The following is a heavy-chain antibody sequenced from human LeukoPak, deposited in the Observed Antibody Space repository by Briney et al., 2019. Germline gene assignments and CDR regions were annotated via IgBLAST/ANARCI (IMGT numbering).Heavy chain of an antibody. CDR2: INPSGATT. CDR3: ARGDRRRPPSSVGWYSENIFDY. D-gene: IGHD6-19*01. J-gene: IGHJ4*02. Sequence: GALVKPSCSPSGYTFTDLYMNWGPRSPGQRLRGWGIINPSGATTRSVQKFQGRVTMTRDTTTSTVYMELSSLRSEDTAVYYCARGDRRRPPSSVGWYSENIFDYWGQGTLVTVSS. CDR1: GYTFTDLY. V-gene: IGHV1-46*01.